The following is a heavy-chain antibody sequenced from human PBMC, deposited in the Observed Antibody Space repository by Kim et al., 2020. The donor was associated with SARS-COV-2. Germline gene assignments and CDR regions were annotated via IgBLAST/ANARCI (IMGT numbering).Heavy chain of an antibody. Sequence: KSRVTISVDTSKNQFSLKLSSVTAADTAVYYCARDRVPAAMAYYYYGMDVWGQGTTVTVSS. D-gene: IGHD2-2*01. CDR3: ARDRVPAAMAYYYYGMDV. J-gene: IGHJ6*02. V-gene: IGHV4-59*01.